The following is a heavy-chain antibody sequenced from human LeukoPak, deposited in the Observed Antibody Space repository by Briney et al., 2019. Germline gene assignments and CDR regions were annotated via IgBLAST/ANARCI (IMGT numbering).Heavy chain of an antibody. CDR1: GFTFSGSA. Sequence: PGGSLRLSCAASGFTFSGSAMHWVRQASGKGLEWVGRIRSKAHNYATTYAASVKGRFTISRDDSRNTAYLQMNSLKTENTAVYYCTSYYYYDSSSPIGLVRYWGQGTLVTVSS. V-gene: IGHV3-73*01. J-gene: IGHJ4*02. CDR3: TSYYYYDSSSPIGLVRY. D-gene: IGHD3-22*01. CDR2: IRSKAHNYAT.